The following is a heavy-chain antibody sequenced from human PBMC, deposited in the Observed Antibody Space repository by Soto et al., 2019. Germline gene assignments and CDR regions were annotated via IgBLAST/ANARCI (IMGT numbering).Heavy chain of an antibody. CDR3: ARAGVVVMRPFDY. J-gene: IGHJ4*02. V-gene: IGHV3-7*03. CDR1: GFTFSSYW. Sequence: QPGGSLRLSCAASGFTFSSYWMSWVRQAPGKGLEWVANIKQDGSGKYYVDSVKGRFTISRDNAKNSLYLQMNSLRAEDTAVYYCARAGVVVMRPFDYWGQGTLVTVSS. D-gene: IGHD3-22*01. CDR2: IKQDGSGK.